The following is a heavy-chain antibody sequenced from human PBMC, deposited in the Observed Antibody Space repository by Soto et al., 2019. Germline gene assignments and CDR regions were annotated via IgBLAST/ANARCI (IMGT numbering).Heavy chain of an antibody. J-gene: IGHJ4*02. CDR2: MNPNSGNT. CDR1: GYTFTSYD. CDR3: AGEVGARRLDS. Sequence: QVQLVQSGAEVKKPGASVKVSCKASGYTFTSYDINWVRQATGQGLEWMGWMNPNSGNTGYAQKFQGRVNMTRNTSLSTAYGEMSSLRSEDTAVYFCAGEVGARRLDSWGQGTLVTVSS. D-gene: IGHD1-26*01. V-gene: IGHV1-8*01.